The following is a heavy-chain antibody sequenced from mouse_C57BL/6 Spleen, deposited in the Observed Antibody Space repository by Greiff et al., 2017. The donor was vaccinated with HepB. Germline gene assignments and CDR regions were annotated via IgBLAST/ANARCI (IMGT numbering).Heavy chain of an antibody. V-gene: IGHV1-72*01. CDR3: ARAEIYYDYDRESMDY. J-gene: IGHJ4*01. CDR2: IDPNSGGT. Sequence: QVQLQQPGAELVKPGASVKLSCKASGYTFTSYWMHWVKQRPGRGLEWIGRIDPNSGGTKYNEKFKSKATLTVDKPSSTAYLQLSSLTSEDSAVYYCARAEIYYDYDRESMDYWGQGTSVTVSS. D-gene: IGHD2-4*01. CDR1: GYTFTSYW.